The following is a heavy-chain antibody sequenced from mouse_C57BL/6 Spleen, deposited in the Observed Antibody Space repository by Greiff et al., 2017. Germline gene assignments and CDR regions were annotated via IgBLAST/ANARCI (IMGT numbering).Heavy chain of an antibody. D-gene: IGHD2-3*01. CDR2: IDPETGGT. J-gene: IGHJ4*01. Sequence: VQLVESGAELVRPGASVTLSCKASGYTFTDYEMHWVKQTPVHGLEWIGAIDPETGGTAYNQKFKGKAILTADNSSGTAYVELRSLTSDDSAVYYETREDDGYFLCAMDYWGQGTSVTVSS. CDR1: GYTFTDYE. CDR3: TREDDGYFLCAMDY. V-gene: IGHV1-15*01.